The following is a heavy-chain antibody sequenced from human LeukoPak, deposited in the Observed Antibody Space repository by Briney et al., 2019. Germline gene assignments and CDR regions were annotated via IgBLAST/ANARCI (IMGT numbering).Heavy chain of an antibody. J-gene: IGHJ4*02. Sequence: GGSLRLSCAASGFTFSSHWMSWVRQSPGMGLEWVGNINQDGSDKHYVDSVKGRFTISRDNAEMSLYLQMNSLRAEDTAVYYCARDHVAPGLIFDSWGQGTLVTVSS. V-gene: IGHV3-7*03. CDR2: INQDGSDK. CDR1: GFTFSSHW. CDR3: ARDHVAPGLIFDS. D-gene: IGHD3-16*01.